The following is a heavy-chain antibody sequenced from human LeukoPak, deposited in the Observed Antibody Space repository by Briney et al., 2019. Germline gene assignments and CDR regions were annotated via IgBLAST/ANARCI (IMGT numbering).Heavy chain of an antibody. CDR1: GYSFTSYW. J-gene: IGHJ4*02. D-gene: IGHD6-6*01. Sequence: GESLKISCKGSGYSFTSYWIAWVRQMPGKGLEGMGILYPDDSDTRYSPSFQGQITISADKSISTAYLQWSSLKASDTAMYYCARHDSSSAVLDYWGQGSLVTVSS. CDR3: ARHDSSSAVLDY. V-gene: IGHV5-51*01. CDR2: LYPDDSDT.